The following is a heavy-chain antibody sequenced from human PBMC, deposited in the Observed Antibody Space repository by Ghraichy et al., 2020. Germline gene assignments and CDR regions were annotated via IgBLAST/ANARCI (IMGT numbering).Heavy chain of an antibody. CDR1: GGSFSGYY. V-gene: IGHV4-34*01. D-gene: IGHD6-6*01. Sequence: LNISCAVYGGSFSGYYWSWLRQSPGEGLEWIGEINPSGSTNYNPSLKSRVSISIDTSKNQFSLRLNSVTAADTAVFYCARGHRNIAARLWYFDVWGHGTLVTVSS. CDR3: ARGHRNIAARLWYFDV. CDR2: INPSGST. J-gene: IGHJ2*01.